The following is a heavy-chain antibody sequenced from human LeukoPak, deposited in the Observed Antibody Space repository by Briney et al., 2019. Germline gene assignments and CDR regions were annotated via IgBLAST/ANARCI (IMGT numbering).Heavy chain of an antibody. V-gene: IGHV1-2*06. CDR1: GYTFTGYY. Sequence: ASVKVSCKASGYTFTGYYMHWVRQAPGQGLEWMGRINPNSGGTNYAQKFQGRVTMTRDTSVSTAYMELSRLRSDDTAVYYCAREKIRPSWGDAFDIWGQGTMVTVSS. CDR2: INPNSGGT. D-gene: IGHD1-26*01. CDR3: AREKIRPSWGDAFDI. J-gene: IGHJ3*02.